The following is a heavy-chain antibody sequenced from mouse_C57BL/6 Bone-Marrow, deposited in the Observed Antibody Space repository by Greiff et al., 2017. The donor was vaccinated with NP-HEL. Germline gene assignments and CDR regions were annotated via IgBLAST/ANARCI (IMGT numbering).Heavy chain of an antibody. J-gene: IGHJ3*01. Sequence: EVQLQQSGAELVRPGASVKLSCTASGFNIKDDYMHWVKQRPEQGLEWIGWIDPENGDTEYASKFQGKATITADTSFNTAYLQLSSLTSEDTAVYYCTTCYDGYWGFAYWGQGTLVTVSA. D-gene: IGHD2-3*01. CDR1: GFNIKDDY. V-gene: IGHV14-4*01. CDR2: IDPENGDT. CDR3: TTCYDGYWGFAY.